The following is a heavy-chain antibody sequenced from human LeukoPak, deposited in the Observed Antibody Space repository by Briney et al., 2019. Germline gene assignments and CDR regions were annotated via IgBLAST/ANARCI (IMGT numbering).Heavy chain of an antibody. J-gene: IGHJ4*02. CDR2: INPNSGGT. CDR1: GYTFTGYY. CDR3: ARDGSDDILTGYHFDY. V-gene: IGHV1-2*02. Sequence: ASVKVSCKASGYTFTGYYMHWVRQAPGQGLEWMGWINPNSGGTNYAQKFQGRVTMTRDTSISTAYMELSRLRSDDAAVYYCARDGSDDILTGYHFDYWGQGTLVTVSS. D-gene: IGHD3-9*01.